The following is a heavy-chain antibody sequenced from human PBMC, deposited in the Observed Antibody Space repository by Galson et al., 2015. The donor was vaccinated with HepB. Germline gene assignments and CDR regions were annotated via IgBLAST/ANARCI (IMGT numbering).Heavy chain of an antibody. D-gene: IGHD3-22*01. CDR3: ARHRSPDNYYDSSGYSETDFDY. CDR1: GGSISSSSYY. J-gene: IGHJ4*02. CDR2: IYYSGST. Sequence: LSLTCTVSGGSISSSSYYWGWIRQPPGKGLEWIGSIYYSGSTYYNPSLKSRVTISVDTSKNQFSLKLSSVTAADTAVYYCARHRSPDNYYDSSGYSETDFDYWGQGTLVTVSS. V-gene: IGHV4-39*01.